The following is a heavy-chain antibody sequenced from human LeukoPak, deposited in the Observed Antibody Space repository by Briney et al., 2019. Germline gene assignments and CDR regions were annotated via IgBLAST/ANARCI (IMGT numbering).Heavy chain of an antibody. CDR3: ASGDFWSGSHSDGFDI. CDR1: GYTFTDYY. J-gene: IGHJ3*02. V-gene: IGHV1-69-2*01. D-gene: IGHD3-3*01. CDR2: VDPEDGET. Sequence: GASVKVSCKASGYTFTDYYMHWVQQAPGKGLEWMGRVDPEDGETIYAEKFQGRVTITADTSTDTAYMELSSLRSEDTAVYYCASGDFWSGSHSDGFDIWGQGTMVTVSS.